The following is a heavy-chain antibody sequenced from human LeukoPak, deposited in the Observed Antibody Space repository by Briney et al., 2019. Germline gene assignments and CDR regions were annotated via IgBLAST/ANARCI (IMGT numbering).Heavy chain of an antibody. Sequence: GRSLRLPCAASGFTFSSYGMHWVRQAPGKGLEWVAVIWYDGSNKFYADSVKGRFTISRDNSKNTLYLQMNSLRAEDTAAYYCARDRAAADLDYWGQGTLVTVSS. V-gene: IGHV3-33*01. CDR3: ARDRAAADLDY. CDR2: IWYDGSNK. D-gene: IGHD6-13*01. CDR1: GFTFSSYG. J-gene: IGHJ4*02.